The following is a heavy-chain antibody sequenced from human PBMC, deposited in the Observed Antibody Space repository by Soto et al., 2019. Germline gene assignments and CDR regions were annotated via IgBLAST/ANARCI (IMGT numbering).Heavy chain of an antibody. CDR1: GFTFSHYG. Sequence: GGSLRLSCAASGFTFSHYGMHWVRQAPGKGLEWVAGISYDGTNEYYADSVKGRFTISRDNSKNTLLLQMNSLSTEDTAVYYCAKDNNNQTLGHWGQGTLVTVSS. CDR3: AKDNNNQTLGH. V-gene: IGHV3-30*18. D-gene: IGHD1-1*01. CDR2: ISYDGTNE. J-gene: IGHJ4*02.